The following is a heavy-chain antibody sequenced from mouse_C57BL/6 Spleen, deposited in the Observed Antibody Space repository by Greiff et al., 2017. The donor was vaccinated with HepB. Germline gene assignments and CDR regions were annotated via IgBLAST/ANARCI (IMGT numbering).Heavy chain of an antibody. CDR1: GYTFTDYY. Sequence: EVQLQQSGPELVKPGASVKISCKASGYTFTDYYMNWVKQSHGKSLEWIGDINPNNGGTSYNQKFKGKATLTVDKSSSTAYMELRSLTSEDSAVYYCARGRSTMVTTGFDYWGQGSTLTVSS. CDR3: ARGRSTMVTTGFDY. D-gene: IGHD2-2*01. CDR2: INPNNGGT. J-gene: IGHJ2*01. V-gene: IGHV1-26*01.